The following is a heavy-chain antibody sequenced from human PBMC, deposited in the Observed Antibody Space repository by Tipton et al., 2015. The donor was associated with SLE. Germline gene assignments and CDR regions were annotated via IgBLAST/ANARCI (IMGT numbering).Heavy chain of an antibody. CDR1: GGSISSYY. V-gene: IGHV4-59*01. CDR2: IYYSGST. J-gene: IGHJ3*02. Sequence: LRLSCTVSGGSISSYYWSWIRQPPGKGLEWIGYIYYSGSTNYNPSLKSRVTISVDTSKNQFSLKLSSVTAADTAVYYCARDPGEAFDIWGQGTMVTVSS. CDR3: ARDPGEAFDI. D-gene: IGHD1-14*01.